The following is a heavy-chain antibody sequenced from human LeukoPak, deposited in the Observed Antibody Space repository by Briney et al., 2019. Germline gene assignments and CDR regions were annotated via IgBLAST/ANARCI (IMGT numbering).Heavy chain of an antibody. CDR2: INHSGST. J-gene: IGHJ4*02. Sequence: SKTLSLTCAVYGGSFSGYYWSWIRQPPGKGLEWIGEINHSGSTNYNLSLKSRATISVDTSKNQFSLKLSSVTAADTAVYYCARGRRYSSGWYLTGPFDYWGQGTLVTVSS. D-gene: IGHD6-19*01. CDR3: ARGRRYSSGWYLTGPFDY. V-gene: IGHV4-34*01. CDR1: GGSFSGYY.